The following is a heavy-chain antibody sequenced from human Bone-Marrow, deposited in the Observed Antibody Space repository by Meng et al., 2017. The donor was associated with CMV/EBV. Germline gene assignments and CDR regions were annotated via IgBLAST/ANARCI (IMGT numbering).Heavy chain of an antibody. CDR3: AREHLEYRLPDMGYYYGTDV. V-gene: IGHV1-2*02. CDR2: INPNSGGT. J-gene: IGHJ6*02. CDR1: GYTFTGYY. D-gene: IGHD2-2*01. Sequence: ASVKVSCKASGYTFTGYYMHWVRQAPGQGLEWMGWINPNSGGTNYAQKFQGRVTMTRDTSISTAYMELSRLRSDDTAVYYCAREHLEYRLPDMGYYYGTDVWGQGTTVTVSS.